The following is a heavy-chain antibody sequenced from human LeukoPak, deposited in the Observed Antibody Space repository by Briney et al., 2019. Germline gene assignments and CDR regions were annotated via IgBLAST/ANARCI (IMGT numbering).Heavy chain of an antibody. Sequence: ASVKVSCKASGYTFTSYAMHWVRQAPGQRLEWMGWINAGNGNTKYSQKFQGRVTITRDTSASTAYTELSSLRSEDTAVCYCARAYMVRGVIIGYWGQGTLVTVSS. CDR3: ARAYMVRGVIIGY. J-gene: IGHJ4*02. D-gene: IGHD3-10*01. CDR1: GYTFTSYA. CDR2: INAGNGNT. V-gene: IGHV1-3*01.